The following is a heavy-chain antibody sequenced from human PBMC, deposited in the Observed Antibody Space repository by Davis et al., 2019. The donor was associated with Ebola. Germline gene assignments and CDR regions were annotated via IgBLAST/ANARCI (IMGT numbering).Heavy chain of an antibody. Sequence: GESLKISCAASGFIVSNNYMSWVRQAPGKGLEWVSVIYSGGTTNYADSVKGRFTISRHNSKNTLYLQMNSLRAEDTAVYYCAKDREAAAGFDWGQGTLVTVSS. J-gene: IGHJ4*02. D-gene: IGHD6-13*01. CDR3: AKDREAAAGFD. V-gene: IGHV3-53*04. CDR2: IYSGGTT. CDR1: GFIVSNNY.